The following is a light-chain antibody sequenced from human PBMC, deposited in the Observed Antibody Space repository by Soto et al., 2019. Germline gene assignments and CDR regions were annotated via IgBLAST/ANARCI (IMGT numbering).Light chain of an antibody. J-gene: IGKJ1*01. CDR1: QSVSSN. Sequence: EIVMTQSPANLSVSPGERATLSCRASQSVSSNLAWYQQKPGQAPRLLIYGASTRATGLPARFTGSGSGTEFTLTISSLQSEDFAVYYCQQYNNWPPWTFGQGTKVEIK. CDR2: GAS. CDR3: QQYNNWPPWT. V-gene: IGKV3-15*01.